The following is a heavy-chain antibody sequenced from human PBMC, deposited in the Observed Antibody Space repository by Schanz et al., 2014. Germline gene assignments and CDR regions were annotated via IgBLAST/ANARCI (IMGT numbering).Heavy chain of an antibody. CDR3: ARVVGSGWHYFDL. J-gene: IGHJ4*02. CDR2: IGTAGDT. CDR1: GFTFSSYD. Sequence: EVQLEESGGGLVQPGGSLRLSCAASGFTFSSYDMHWVRQVTGKGLEWVSGIGTAGDTYYPDSVKGRFTISRENAQNSLFLQLNTLRAGDTAVYYCARVVGSGWHYFDLWGQGSLVIVSS. D-gene: IGHD6-19*01. V-gene: IGHV3-13*04.